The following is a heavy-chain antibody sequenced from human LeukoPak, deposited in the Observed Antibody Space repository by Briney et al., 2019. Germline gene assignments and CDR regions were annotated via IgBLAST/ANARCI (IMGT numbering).Heavy chain of an antibody. CDR2: INPNSGGT. V-gene: IGHV1-2*06. CDR3: ASYPRSVDTPPFDY. J-gene: IGHJ4*02. CDR1: GYTFTGYY. D-gene: IGHD3-16*02. Sequence: ASVKVSCKAPGYTFTGYYMHWVRQAPGQGLEWMGRINPNSGGTNYAQKFQGRVTMTRDTSTTTAYMELSSLRSDDTAVYFCASYPRSVDTPPFDYWGQGTLVTVSS.